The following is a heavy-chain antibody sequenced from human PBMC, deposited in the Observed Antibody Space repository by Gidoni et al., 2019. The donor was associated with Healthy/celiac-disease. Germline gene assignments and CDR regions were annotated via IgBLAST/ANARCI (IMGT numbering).Heavy chain of an antibody. CDR2: ISYDGSNN. D-gene: IGHD3-3*01. Sequence: QVQLVESGGGVVQPGRSRRPSWAASGFTFSSYAMQWVRQAPGKGLEWVAVISYDGSNNYYADSVKGRFTISRDNSKNTLYLQMNSLRAEDTAVYYCARDYYDFWSGYSAVYYYYYGMDVWGQGTTVTVSS. CDR3: ARDYYDFWSGYSAVYYYYYGMDV. CDR1: GFTFSSYA. V-gene: IGHV3-30*01. J-gene: IGHJ6*02.